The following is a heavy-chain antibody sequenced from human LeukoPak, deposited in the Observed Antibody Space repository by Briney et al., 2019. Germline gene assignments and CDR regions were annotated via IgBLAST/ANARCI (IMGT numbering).Heavy chain of an antibody. CDR3: AKDPAVTTFSSDY. Sequence: GGSLRLSCAASGFTFSSYAMSWVRQAPGKGLEWVSAISGSGGSTYYADSVKGRFTISRDNSKNTLHLQMNSLRTEDTAVYYCAKDPAVTTFSSDYWGQGTLVTVSS. CDR1: GFTFSSYA. CDR2: ISGSGGST. V-gene: IGHV3-23*01. J-gene: IGHJ4*02. D-gene: IGHD4-17*01.